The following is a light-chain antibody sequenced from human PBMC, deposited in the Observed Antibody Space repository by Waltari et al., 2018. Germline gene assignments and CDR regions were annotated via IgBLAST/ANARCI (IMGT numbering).Light chain of an antibody. V-gene: IGLV2-23*02. J-gene: IGLJ2*01. CDR1: SSDVGSYNL. Sequence: QSALTQPASVSGSPGQSITISCTGTSSDVGSYNLVSWYQQHPDKAPKLMIYEVSNRPPGGSDRFSGSKSGKTASLTISGLQAEDEADYYCCSYAGSDTFVVLGGGTKLTVL. CDR2: EVS. CDR3: CSYAGSDTFVV.